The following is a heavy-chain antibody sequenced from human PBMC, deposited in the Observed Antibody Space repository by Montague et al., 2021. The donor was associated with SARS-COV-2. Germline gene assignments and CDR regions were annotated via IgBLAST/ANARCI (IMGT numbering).Heavy chain of an antibody. Sequence: SETLSLTCTVSSGSISTYYWSWIRQPPGKGLEWMGYVYYSGSTYYNPSLKSRVTISVDTSKNQFSLKLRSVTAADTAVYYCASGADDYYYAMDVWGQGTTVTVSS. D-gene: IGHD3-10*01. CDR2: VYYSGST. CDR1: SGSISTYY. V-gene: IGHV4-59*01. CDR3: ASGADDYYYAMDV. J-gene: IGHJ6*02.